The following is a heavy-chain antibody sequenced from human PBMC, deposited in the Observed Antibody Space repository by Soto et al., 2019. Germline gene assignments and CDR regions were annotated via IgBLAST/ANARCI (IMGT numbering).Heavy chain of an antibody. CDR2: INHSGST. J-gene: IGHJ6*02. V-gene: IGHV4-34*01. CDR3: ARDKVLLCFGGFSGMDV. D-gene: IGHD3-10*01. Sequence: PXQTLSLPRAVYSGSFSGYYWSWIRQPPGKGLEWIGEINHSGSTNYNPSLKSRVTISVDTSKNQFSLKLSSVTAADTAGYYCARDKVLLCFGGFSGMDVWGQGTTVTVSS. CDR1: SGSFSGYY.